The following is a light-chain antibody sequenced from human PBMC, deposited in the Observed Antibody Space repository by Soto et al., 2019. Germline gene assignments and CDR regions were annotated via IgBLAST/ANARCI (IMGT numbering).Light chain of an antibody. V-gene: IGLV2-14*03. CDR2: DVT. J-gene: IGLJ1*01. CDR3: SSYTTSNTRQIV. Sequence: QSVLTQPASVSGSPGQSITISCTGTSSDVCGYNYVSWYQHHPGKAPKLIIYDVTNRPSGVSNPFSGSKSGNTASLTISGLRPEDEADYYCSSYTTSNTRQIVFGTGTKVTVL. CDR1: SSDVCGYNY.